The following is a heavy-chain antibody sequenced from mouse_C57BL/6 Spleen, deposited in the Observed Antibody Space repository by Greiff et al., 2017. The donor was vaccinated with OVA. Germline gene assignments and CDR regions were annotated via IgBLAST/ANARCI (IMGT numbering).Heavy chain of an antibody. CDR2: IYPGSGST. Sequence: QVQLQQPGAELVKPGASVKMSCKASGYTFTSYWITWVKQRPGLGLEWIGDIYPGSGSTNYNEKFKSKATLTVDTSSSTAYMQLSSLTSEDSAVYYCARKGLRHAMDYWGQGTSVTVSS. D-gene: IGHD2-4*01. V-gene: IGHV1-55*01. J-gene: IGHJ4*01. CDR3: ARKGLRHAMDY. CDR1: GYTFTSYW.